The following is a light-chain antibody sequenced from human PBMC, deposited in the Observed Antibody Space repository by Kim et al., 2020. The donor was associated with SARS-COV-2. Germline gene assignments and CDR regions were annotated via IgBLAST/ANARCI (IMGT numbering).Light chain of an antibody. Sequence: PGERATLSCRASPSVSSNYLAWYQHNPCQAPRLLSYGASYRITGIPDRFTGSGSGTDFTLTIIRLEPENFAVYFCQQYATSPLPLGEGTEV. CDR1: PSVSSNY. V-gene: IGKV3-20*01. J-gene: IGKJ4*01. CDR3: QQYATSPLP. CDR2: GAS.